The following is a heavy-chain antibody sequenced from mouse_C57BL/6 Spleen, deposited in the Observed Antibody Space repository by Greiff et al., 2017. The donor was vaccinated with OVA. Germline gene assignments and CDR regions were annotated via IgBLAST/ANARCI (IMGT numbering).Heavy chain of an antibody. V-gene: IGHV1-82*01. J-gene: IGHJ1*03. Sequence: VKLQESGPELVKPGASVKISCKASGYAFSSSWMNWVKQRPGKGLEWIGRIDPGDGDTNYNGKFKGKATLTADKSSSTAYMQLSSLTSEDSAVYFCARQKGYFDVWGTGTTVTVSS. CDR1: GYAFSSSW. CDR3: ARQKGYFDV. CDR2: IDPGDGDT.